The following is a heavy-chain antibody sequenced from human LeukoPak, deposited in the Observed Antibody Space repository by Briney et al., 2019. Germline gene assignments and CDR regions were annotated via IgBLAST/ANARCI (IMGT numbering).Heavy chain of an antibody. J-gene: IGHJ5*02. D-gene: IGHD4-23*01. V-gene: IGHV4-59*01. Sequence: PSETLSLTCSVSDDSITMYYWTWIRQPPGEGLEWIGYVDHTGSTNFNPSLNGRVSISRDTTNNLFSLRLRSVTAADTAVYYCARARLLGWPFLFDPWGQGTLVTVSS. CDR3: ARARLLGWPFLFDP. CDR2: VDHTGST. CDR1: DDSITMYY.